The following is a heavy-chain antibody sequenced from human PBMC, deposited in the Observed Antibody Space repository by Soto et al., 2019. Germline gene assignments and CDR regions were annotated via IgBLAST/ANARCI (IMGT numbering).Heavy chain of an antibody. CDR1: GFTFSSYA. CDR2: ISGSGGST. Sequence: QTGGSLRLSCAASGFTFSSYAMSWVRQAPGKGLEWVSAISGSGGSTYYADSVKGRFTISRDNSKNTLYLQMNSLRAEDTAVYYCAKDNPLTTVTSPQWPVDGMDVWGQGTTVTVSS. CDR3: AKDNPLTTVTSPQWPVDGMDV. J-gene: IGHJ6*02. D-gene: IGHD4-17*01. V-gene: IGHV3-23*01.